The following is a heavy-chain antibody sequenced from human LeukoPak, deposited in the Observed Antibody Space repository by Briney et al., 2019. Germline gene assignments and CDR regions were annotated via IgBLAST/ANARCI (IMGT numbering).Heavy chain of an antibody. V-gene: IGHV4-34*01. J-gene: IGHJ6*02. Sequence: KPSETLPLTCAVYGGSFSGYYWSWIRQPPGKGLEWIGEINHSGSTNYNPSLKSRVTMSVDTSKNQFSLKLTSVTAADTAVYYCARIMDTAWGMDVWGQGATVTVSS. CDR3: ARIMDTAWGMDV. CDR2: INHSGST. CDR1: GGSFSGYY. D-gene: IGHD3-16*01.